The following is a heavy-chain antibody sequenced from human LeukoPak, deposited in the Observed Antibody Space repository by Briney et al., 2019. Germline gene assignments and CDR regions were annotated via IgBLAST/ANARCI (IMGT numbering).Heavy chain of an antibody. V-gene: IGHV3-23*01. CDR3: AKGGGRTHPIDY. J-gene: IGHJ4*02. CDR1: GFTFSSCA. Sequence: GGSLRLSCAASGFTFSSCAMSWVRQAPGKGLEWVSAISGSGGSTYYADTVKGRFTISRDNSKNTLYLQMNSLRAEDTAVYYCAKGGGRTHPIDYWGQGTLVTVSS. CDR2: ISGSGGST. D-gene: IGHD3-10*01.